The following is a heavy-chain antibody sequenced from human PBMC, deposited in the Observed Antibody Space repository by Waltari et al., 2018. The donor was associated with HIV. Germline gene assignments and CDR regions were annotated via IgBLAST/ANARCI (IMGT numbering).Heavy chain of an antibody. CDR1: GYSFTSHG. D-gene: IGHD5-18*01. CDR2: IYPGDSTT. J-gene: IGHJ6*02. CDR3: ARRLLDTAPLSDGMDV. V-gene: IGHV5-51*01. Sequence: EVQLVQSGAEVKKPGASLKISCKGSGYSFTSHGIGGVRQMPGKGLEWMGFIYPGDSTTRYSPSFQCQVTISADKSISTAYLQWSSLKASDTAMYYCARRLLDTAPLSDGMDVWGQGTTVTVSS.